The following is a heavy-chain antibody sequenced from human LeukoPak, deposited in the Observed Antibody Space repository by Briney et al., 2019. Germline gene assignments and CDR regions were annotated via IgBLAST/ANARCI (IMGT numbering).Heavy chain of an antibody. D-gene: IGHD6-13*01. Sequence: GGSLRLSCAASGFTFSSYEMNWVRQAPGKGLEWVSYISSSGSTIYYADSVKGRFTISRDNSKNTLYLQMNSLRAEDTAVYYCAKDVGPGIAAAGTFLGFDYWGQGTLVTVSS. J-gene: IGHJ4*02. V-gene: IGHV3-48*03. CDR3: AKDVGPGIAAAGTFLGFDY. CDR2: ISSSGSTI. CDR1: GFTFSSYE.